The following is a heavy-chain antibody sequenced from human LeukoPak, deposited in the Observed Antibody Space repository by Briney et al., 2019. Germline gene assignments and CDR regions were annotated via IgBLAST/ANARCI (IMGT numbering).Heavy chain of an antibody. J-gene: IGHJ4*02. Sequence: SATLSLTCTVSNGSISNYHWSWVRQPPGKGLEWIGYIPTSGTTNYNPSFKSRLTISVDKSKNTFNLQLSTLTAADTAVYYCASLRGSGSYLCCFDYWGQGTLVSVSS. D-gene: IGHD3-10*01. CDR2: IPTSGTT. CDR3: ASLRGSGSYLCCFDY. CDR1: NGSISNYH. V-gene: IGHV4-4*09.